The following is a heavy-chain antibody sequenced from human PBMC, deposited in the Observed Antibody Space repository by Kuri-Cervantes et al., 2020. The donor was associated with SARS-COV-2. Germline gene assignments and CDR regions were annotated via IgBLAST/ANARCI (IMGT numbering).Heavy chain of an antibody. D-gene: IGHD5-18*01. V-gene: IGHV4-61*05. Sequence: SETLSLTCTVSGGSISSSSYYWSWIRQPPGKGLEWIGYIYYSGSTNYNPSLKSRVTISVDTSKNQFSLKLSSVTAADTAVYYCASCTAMVPVNYYYMDVWGKGTTVTVSS. J-gene: IGHJ6*03. CDR2: IYYSGST. CDR1: GGSISSSSYY. CDR3: ASCTAMVPVNYYYMDV.